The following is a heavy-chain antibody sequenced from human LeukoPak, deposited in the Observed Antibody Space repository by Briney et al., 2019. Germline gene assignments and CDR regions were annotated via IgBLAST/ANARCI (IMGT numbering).Heavy chain of an antibody. D-gene: IGHD2-2*01. CDR2: IYHSGST. J-gene: IGHJ4*02. CDR1: GYSISSGYY. CDR3: ARQFGVPAAIIDH. Sequence: SETLSLTCTVSGYSISSGYYWGWIRQPPGKGLEWIGSIYHSGSTYYNPSLKSRVTISVDTSKNQFSLKVSSVTAADTAKYYCARQFGVPAAIIDHWGQGTLVIVSS. V-gene: IGHV4-38-2*02.